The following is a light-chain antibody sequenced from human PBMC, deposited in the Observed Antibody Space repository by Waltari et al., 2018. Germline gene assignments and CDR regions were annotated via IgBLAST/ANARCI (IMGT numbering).Light chain of an antibody. J-gene: IGLJ3*02. CDR1: SSDVGGYNS. V-gene: IGLV2-14*03. Sequence: QSALTQPASVSGSPGQSITISCTGTSSDVGGYNSVSWYQQHPGKAPKLMIYVVNKRPSGVSNGVSGAKSGNTASLTISGLQAEDEAHYYCSSYTNSSTFGVFGGGTKLTVL. CDR3: SSYTNSSTFGV. CDR2: VVN.